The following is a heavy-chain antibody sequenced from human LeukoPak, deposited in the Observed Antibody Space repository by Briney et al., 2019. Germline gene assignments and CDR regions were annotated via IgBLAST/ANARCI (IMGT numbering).Heavy chain of an antibody. D-gene: IGHD3-10*01. CDR3: AKAVITMVRGVSPGDY. V-gene: IGHV3-30*18. Sequence: GGSLRLSCAASGFTFSSYGMHWVRQAPGKGLEWVAVISYDGSNKYYADSVKGRFTISRDNSKNTLYLQMNSLRAEDTAVYYCAKAVITMVRGVSPGDYWGQGTLVTVSS. CDR1: GFTFSSYG. J-gene: IGHJ4*02. CDR2: ISYDGSNK.